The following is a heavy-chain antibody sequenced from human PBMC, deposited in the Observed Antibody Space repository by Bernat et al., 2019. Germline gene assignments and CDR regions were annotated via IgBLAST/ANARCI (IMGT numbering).Heavy chain of an antibody. Sequence: QVQLVESGGGVVQPGRSLRLSCAASGFTFSSYGMHWVRQAPGKGLEWVAVIWYDGSNKYYADYVKGRFTISRDNSKNTLYLQMNSLRAEDTAVYYCAREGVPSCYYYYYMDVWGKGTTVTVSS. J-gene: IGHJ6*03. CDR1: GFTFSSYG. CDR2: IWYDGSNK. CDR3: AREGVPSCYYYYYMDV. V-gene: IGHV3-33*01. D-gene: IGHD3-10*01.